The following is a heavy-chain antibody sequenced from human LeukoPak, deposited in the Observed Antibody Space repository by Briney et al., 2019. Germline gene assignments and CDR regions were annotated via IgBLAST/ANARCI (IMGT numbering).Heavy chain of an antibody. V-gene: IGHV3-11*05. CDR3: ARVGGITMVRGVIPPGGFDP. D-gene: IGHD3-10*01. J-gene: IGHJ5*02. Sequence: GRSLRLSCAASGFTFSDYYMTWIRQAPGKGLEWVSYITTSSSYTNYADSVKGRFTISRDNAKNSLYLQMNSLRADDTAVYYCARVGGITMVRGVIPPGGFDPWGQGTLVTVSS. CDR2: ITTSSSYT. CDR1: GFTFSDYY.